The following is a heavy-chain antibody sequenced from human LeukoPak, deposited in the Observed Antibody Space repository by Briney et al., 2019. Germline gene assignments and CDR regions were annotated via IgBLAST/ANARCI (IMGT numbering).Heavy chain of an antibody. D-gene: IGHD2-15*01. Sequence: ASVKVSCKASGYTFTGYYMHWVRQAPGQGLEWMGRINPNSGGTNYAQKFQGRVTMTRDTSISTAYMELSRLRSDDTAVYYCARDPGVGLLSPDYWGQGTLVTVSS. CDR2: INPNSGGT. J-gene: IGHJ4*02. CDR1: GYTFTGYY. CDR3: ARDPGVGLLSPDY. V-gene: IGHV1-2*06.